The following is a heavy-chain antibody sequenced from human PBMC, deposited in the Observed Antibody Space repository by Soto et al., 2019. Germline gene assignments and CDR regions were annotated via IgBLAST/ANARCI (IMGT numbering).Heavy chain of an antibody. Sequence: KPSETLSLTCAVSDYSISNGYYWGWIRQPPGKGLEWIGSIYYSGNTYYNPSLKSRVTISVDTSKNQFSLKLSSVTAADTAVYYCASLYCTNGVCFDYWGQGTLVTVSS. V-gene: IGHV4-38-2*01. CDR1: DYSISNGYY. CDR2: IYYSGNT. CDR3: ASLYCTNGVCFDY. D-gene: IGHD2-8*01. J-gene: IGHJ4*02.